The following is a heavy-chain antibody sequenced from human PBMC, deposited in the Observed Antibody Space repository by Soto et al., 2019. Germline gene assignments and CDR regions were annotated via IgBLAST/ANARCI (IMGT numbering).Heavy chain of an antibody. J-gene: IGHJ6*02. D-gene: IGHD6-13*01. CDR3: ARGGEGSSWQHYYYYGMDV. V-gene: IGHV3-30-3*01. Sequence: LRLSCAASGFTFSSYAMHWVRQAPGKGLEWVAVISYDGSNKYYADSVKGRFTISRDNSKNTLYLQMNSLRAEDTAVYYCARGGEGSSWQHYYYYGMDVWGQGTTVTVSS. CDR2: ISYDGSNK. CDR1: GFTFSSYA.